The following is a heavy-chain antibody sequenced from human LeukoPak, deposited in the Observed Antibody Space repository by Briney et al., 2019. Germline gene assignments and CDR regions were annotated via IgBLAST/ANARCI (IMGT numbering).Heavy chain of an antibody. CDR2: IYTSGST. Sequence: SETLSLTCTVSGGSISSYYWSWIRQPAGKGLEWIGRIYTSGSTNYNPSLKSRVTMSVDTSKNQFSLKLSSVTAADTAVYYCARAPDSSSWYIYYYYYMDVWGKGTTVTVSS. CDR1: GGSISSYY. CDR3: ARAPDSSSWYIYYYYYMDV. V-gene: IGHV4-4*07. J-gene: IGHJ6*03. D-gene: IGHD6-13*01.